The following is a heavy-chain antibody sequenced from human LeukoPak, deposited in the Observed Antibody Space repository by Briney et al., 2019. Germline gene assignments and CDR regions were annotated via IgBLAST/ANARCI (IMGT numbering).Heavy chain of an antibody. V-gene: IGHV3-23*01. CDR3: AKDSHRFYGSGSSIDY. CDR1: GFTFSSYA. CDR2: ISGSGGST. D-gene: IGHD3-10*01. Sequence: PGGSLRLSCAASGFTFSSYAMSWVRQAPGKGLEWVSAISGSGGSTYYADSVKGRFTISRDNSKNTLYLQMNSLRAEDTAVYYCAKDSHRFYGSGSSIDYWGQGTLVTVSS. J-gene: IGHJ4*02.